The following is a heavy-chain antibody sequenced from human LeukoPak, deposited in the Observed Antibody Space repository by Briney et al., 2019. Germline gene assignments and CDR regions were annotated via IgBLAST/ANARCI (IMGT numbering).Heavy chain of an antibody. J-gene: IGHJ4*02. CDR1: GGSINNSSHY. V-gene: IGHV4-39*02. CDR3: ATYYYGSGRYYLDD. Sequence: PSETLSVTCTVSGGSINNSSHYWGWIRPPPGKGLEWIGSIYYSGSTYYKPSLKSRVTISMDTSQNHFSLKLGSATAADTAVYYCATYYYGSGRYYLDDWGQGTRVTVSS. D-gene: IGHD3-10*01. CDR2: IYYSGST.